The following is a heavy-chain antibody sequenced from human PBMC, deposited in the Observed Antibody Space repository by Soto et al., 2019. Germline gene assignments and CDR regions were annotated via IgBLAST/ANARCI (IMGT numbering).Heavy chain of an antibody. CDR3: GGGVSVRIQGCPLGFRYSGH. D-gene: IGHD5-18*01. CDR1: GFILSNYA. J-gene: IGHJ4*02. CDR2: LSCDGKTE. Sequence: QVQLVESGGGVVQPGRSLRLSCVASGFILSNYAMHWVRQSPGKGLAWVAVLSCDGKTEYYADSVESRFTNSSDNSKKTVYLQTDSLRVEYTAGYSCGGGVSVRIQGCPLGFRYSGHRGQPTLVTVSS. V-gene: IGHV3-30*04.